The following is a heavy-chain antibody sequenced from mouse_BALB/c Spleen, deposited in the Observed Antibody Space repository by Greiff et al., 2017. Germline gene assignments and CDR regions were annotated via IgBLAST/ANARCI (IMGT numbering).Heavy chain of an antibody. Sequence: VQLQQSGAELVRPGALVKLSCKASGFNITDYYMHWVKQRPEQGLEWIGWIDPENGNTIYDPKFQGQASITADTSSNTAYLQLSSLTSEDTAVYYCARRGGSSYEFAYWGQGTLVTVSA. D-gene: IGHD1-1*01. CDR1: GFNITDYY. J-gene: IGHJ3*01. CDR2: IDPENGNT. V-gene: IGHV14-1*02. CDR3: ARRGGSSYEFAY.